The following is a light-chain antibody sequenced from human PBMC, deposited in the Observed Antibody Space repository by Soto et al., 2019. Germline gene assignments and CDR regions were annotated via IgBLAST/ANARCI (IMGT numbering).Light chain of an antibody. J-gene: IGKJ1*01. CDR3: QQYNNWPPERT. V-gene: IGKV3-15*01. Sequence: EIVRTQSPATLSVSPGGRATLSCRASQSISDTLAWYQQKPGQAPRLLIHGASTRATGIPARFSGSGSGTEFTLTISSLQSEDFAVYYCQQYNNWPPERTFGQGTKV. CDR1: QSISDT. CDR2: GAS.